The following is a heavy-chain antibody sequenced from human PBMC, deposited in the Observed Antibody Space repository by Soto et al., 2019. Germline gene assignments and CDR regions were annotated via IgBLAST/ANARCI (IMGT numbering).Heavy chain of an antibody. CDR2: IYYSGST. Sequence: SETLSLTCTVSGGSISSYYWSWIRRPPGKGLEWIGYIYYSGSTNYNPSLKSRVTISVDTSKNQFSLKLSSVTAADTAVYYCARRISYSNYDYYYYYMDVWGKGTTVTVSS. V-gene: IGHV4-59*08. J-gene: IGHJ6*03. D-gene: IGHD4-4*01. CDR1: GGSISSYY. CDR3: ARRISYSNYDYYYYYMDV.